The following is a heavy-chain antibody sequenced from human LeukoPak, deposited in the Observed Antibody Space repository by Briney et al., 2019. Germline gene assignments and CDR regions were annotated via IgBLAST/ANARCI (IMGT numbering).Heavy chain of an antibody. Sequence: ASETLSLTCTVSGGSICSGSYYWSWIRQPAGKGLEWIGRIYTSGSTNYNPSLKSRVTISVDTSKNQFSLKLSSVTAADTAVYYCARDSRDYGDYYFDYWGQGTLVTVSS. D-gene: IGHD4-17*01. CDR3: ARDSRDYGDYYFDY. CDR2: IYTSGST. CDR1: GGSICSGSYY. V-gene: IGHV4-61*02. J-gene: IGHJ4*02.